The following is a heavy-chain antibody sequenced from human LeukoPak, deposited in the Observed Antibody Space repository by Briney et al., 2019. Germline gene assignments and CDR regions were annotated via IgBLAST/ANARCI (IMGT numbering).Heavy chain of an antibody. V-gene: IGHV4-59*01. CDR3: ARLCSGGSCYNPLFDY. J-gene: IGHJ4*02. Sequence: ASETLPLTCTVSGGSISSYYWSWIRQPPGKGLEWIGYIYYSGSTNYNPSLKSRVTISVDTSKNQFSLKLSSVTAADTAVYYCARLCSGGSCYNPLFDYWGQGTLVTVSS. CDR1: GGSISSYY. CDR2: IYYSGST. D-gene: IGHD2-15*01.